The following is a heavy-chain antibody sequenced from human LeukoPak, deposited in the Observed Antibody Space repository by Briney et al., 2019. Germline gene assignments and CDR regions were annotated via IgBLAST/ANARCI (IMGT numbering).Heavy chain of an antibody. Sequence: PGGSLRLSCAASGSTFSSYAMHWVRQAPGKGLEWVAVISYDGSNKYYADSVKGRFTISRDNSKNTLYLQMNSLRAEDTAVYYCASTSGVDLMVRGVIITTPFDYWGQGTLVTVSS. J-gene: IGHJ4*02. CDR2: ISYDGSNK. D-gene: IGHD3-10*01. CDR1: GSTFSSYA. V-gene: IGHV3-30*04. CDR3: ASTSGVDLMVRGVIITTPFDY.